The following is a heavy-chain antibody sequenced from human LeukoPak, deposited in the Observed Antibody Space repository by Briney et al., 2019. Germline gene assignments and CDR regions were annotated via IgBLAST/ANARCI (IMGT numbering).Heavy chain of an antibody. D-gene: IGHD5-18*01. CDR2: IYYSGST. J-gene: IGHJ4*02. CDR3: ASTVDTAMVTYFDY. V-gene: IGHV4-59*08. Sequence: SETLSLTCTVSGGSISSYYWSWIRQPPGKGLAWIGYIYYSGSTDYNPSLKSRVTISVDTSKNQFSLQLSSVTAADTAVYYCASTVDTAMVTYFDYWGQGTLVTVSS. CDR1: GGSISSYY.